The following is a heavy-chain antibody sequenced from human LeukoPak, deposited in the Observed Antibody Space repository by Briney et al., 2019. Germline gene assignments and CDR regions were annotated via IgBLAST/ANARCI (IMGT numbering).Heavy chain of an antibody. CDR1: GFTFSDYY. Sequence: PGGSLRLACAASGFTFSDYYMSWIRQTPGRGLEWVSYISSSGSTIYYADSVKGRFTISRDNAKNSLYLQMNSLRAEDTAVYYCARGSRVVPAAVYWGQGTLVTVSS. CDR2: ISSSGSTI. CDR3: ARGSRVVPAAVY. J-gene: IGHJ4*02. D-gene: IGHD2-2*01. V-gene: IGHV3-11*01.